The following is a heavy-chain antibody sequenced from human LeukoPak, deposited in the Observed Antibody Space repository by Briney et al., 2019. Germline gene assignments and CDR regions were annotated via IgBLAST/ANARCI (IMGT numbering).Heavy chain of an antibody. J-gene: IGHJ6*02. CDR2: IYYSGST. CDR1: GGSISSYY. V-gene: IGHV4-59*08. Sequence: PSETLSFTCTVSGGSISSYYWSWIRQPPGKGLEWIGYIYYSGSTNYNPSLKSRVTISVDTSKNQFSLKLSSVTAADTAVYYCARQSDYYGMDVWGQGTTVTVSS. CDR3: ARQSDYYGMDV.